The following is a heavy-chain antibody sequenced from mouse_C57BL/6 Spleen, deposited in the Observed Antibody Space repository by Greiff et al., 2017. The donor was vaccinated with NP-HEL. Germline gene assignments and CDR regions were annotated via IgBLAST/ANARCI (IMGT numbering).Heavy chain of an antibody. D-gene: IGHD4-1*02. CDR3: ARSQLGDAMDY. CDR2: INPSSGYT. CDR1: GYTFTSYW. Sequence: QVQLKQSGAELAKPGASVKLSCKASGYTFTSYWMHWVKQRPGQGLEWIGYINPSSGYTKYNQKFKDKATLTADKSSSKAYMQLSSLPYEDSAVYYCARSQLGDAMDYWGQGTSVTVSS. V-gene: IGHV1-7*01. J-gene: IGHJ4*01.